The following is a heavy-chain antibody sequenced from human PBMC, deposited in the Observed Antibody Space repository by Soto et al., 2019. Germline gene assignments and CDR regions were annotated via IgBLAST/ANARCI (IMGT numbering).Heavy chain of an antibody. CDR3: AKDAARTNGGYYLDY. V-gene: IGHV3-23*01. CDR2: MSNSGDLT. Sequence: PGGSMRLSCSASGFSFRTYAMGWVRQAPGKGLEWVSVMSNSGDLTYYADSVKGRFTISRDNSENTLYLQMSSLRAEDAAIYYCAKDAARTNGGYYLDYWGQGPLVTVSS. D-gene: IGHD2-8*01. CDR1: GFSFRTYA. J-gene: IGHJ4*02.